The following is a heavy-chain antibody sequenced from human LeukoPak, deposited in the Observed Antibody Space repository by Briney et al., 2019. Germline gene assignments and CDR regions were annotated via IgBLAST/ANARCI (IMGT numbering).Heavy chain of an antibody. Sequence: QPGRSLRLSCAASGFTFSSYAMHWVRQAPGKGLEWVAVISYDGSNKYYADSVKGRFTISRDNSKNTLYLQMNSLRAEDTAVYYCARARRPIAAADYWGQGTLVTVSS. CDR3: ARARRPIAAADY. CDR1: GFTFSSYA. J-gene: IGHJ4*02. D-gene: IGHD6-13*01. V-gene: IGHV3-30-3*01. CDR2: ISYDGSNK.